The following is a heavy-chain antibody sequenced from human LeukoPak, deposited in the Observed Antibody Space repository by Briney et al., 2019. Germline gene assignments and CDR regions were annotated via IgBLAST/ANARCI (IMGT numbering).Heavy chain of an antibody. CDR3: ARDQEGVDY. J-gene: IGHJ4*02. CDR2: IYPRDGST. CDR1: GYTFTSNY. Sequence: ASVKVSCKASGYTFTSNYIHWVRQAPGQGLEWMGMIYPRDGSTSYAQKFQGRVTVTRDTSTSTVHMELSGLRCEGTAVYYCARDQEGVDYWGQGSLVSVSS. V-gene: IGHV1-46*01.